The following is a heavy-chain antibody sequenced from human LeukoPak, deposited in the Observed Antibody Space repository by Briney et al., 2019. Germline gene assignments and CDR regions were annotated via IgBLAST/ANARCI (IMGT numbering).Heavy chain of an antibody. CDR1: GFTFSSYA. Sequence: PGGSLRLSCAASGFTFSSYAMSWVRQAPGKGLEWVSAISGSGGSTYYADSVKGRFTISRDNSKNTLYLQMNSLRAEDTAVYYCAKDGYGSGTQPGDYWGQGTLVTVSS. V-gene: IGHV3-23*01. D-gene: IGHD3-10*01. J-gene: IGHJ4*02. CDR3: AKDGYGSGTQPGDY. CDR2: ISGSGGST.